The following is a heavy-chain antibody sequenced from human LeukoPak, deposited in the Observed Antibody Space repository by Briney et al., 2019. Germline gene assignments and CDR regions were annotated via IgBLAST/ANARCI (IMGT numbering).Heavy chain of an antibody. V-gene: IGHV4-59*11. CDR1: GGSLSGHY. CDR3: ARGRPRYYYGSGSYYRGPFDY. D-gene: IGHD3-10*01. CDR2: VSYTGRT. Sequence: PSETLSLTCTVSGGSLSGHYWSWIRQPPGKRLEGIGYVSYTGRTKYNPSLQSRVTISIDASKSQFSLKLTSVTSADTAVHYCARGRPRYYYGSGSYYRGPFDYWGQGTLVTVSS. J-gene: IGHJ4*02.